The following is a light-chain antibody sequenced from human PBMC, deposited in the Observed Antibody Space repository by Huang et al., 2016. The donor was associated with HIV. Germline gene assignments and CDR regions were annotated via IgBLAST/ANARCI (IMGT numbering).Light chain of an antibody. V-gene: IGKV1-9*01. J-gene: IGKJ4*01. CDR2: AAS. CDR3: QQFNNYPLT. Sequence: IQLTQSPSSLSASVGDRVTITCRASQGISRFLAWYQQKPGKAPKLLMYAASTLHSGVPLRFSGSGSGTDFTRTISSLQPEDFVTYYCQQFNNYPLTFGGGTKVEIK. CDR1: QGISRF.